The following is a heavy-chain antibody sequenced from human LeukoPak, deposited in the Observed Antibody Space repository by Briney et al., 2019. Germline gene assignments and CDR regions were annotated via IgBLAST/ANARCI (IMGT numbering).Heavy chain of an antibody. J-gene: IGHJ3*02. Sequence: ASVKVSCKASGYTFTSYGISWVRQAPGQGLEWMGWISAYNGNTNYAQKLQGRVTMTTDTSTSTAYMELRSLRSDDTAVYYCARVRVSTIFGVVIPHADAFDIWGQGTMVTVSS. D-gene: IGHD3-3*01. CDR2: ISAYNGNT. V-gene: IGHV1-18*01. CDR3: ARVRVSTIFGVVIPHADAFDI. CDR1: GYTFTSYG.